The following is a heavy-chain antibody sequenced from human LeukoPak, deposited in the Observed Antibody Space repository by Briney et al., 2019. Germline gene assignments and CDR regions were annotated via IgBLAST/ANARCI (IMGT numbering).Heavy chain of an antibody. V-gene: IGHV4-38-2*02. CDR3: ARGRWIQLWLPGNWFDP. D-gene: IGHD5-18*01. CDR1: GYSISSGYY. CDR2: IYHSGST. J-gene: IGHJ5*02. Sequence: PSETLSLTCTVSGYSISSGYYWGWIRQPPGKGLEWIGNIYHSGSTYYNPSLKSRVTISVDTSKNQFSLKLSSVTAADTAVYYCARGRWIQLWLPGNWFDPWGQGTLVTVSS.